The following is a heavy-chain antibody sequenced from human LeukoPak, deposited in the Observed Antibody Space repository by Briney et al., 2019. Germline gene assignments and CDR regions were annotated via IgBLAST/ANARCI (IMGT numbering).Heavy chain of an antibody. Sequence: GASVKVSCKASGYTFTSYDINWVRQATGQGLEWMGWINPNSGGTNYAQKFQGRVTMTRDTSISTAYMELSRLRSDDTAVYYCASRYCSGGSCYWGLASPSDDAFDIWGQGTMVTVSS. CDR1: GYTFTSYD. J-gene: IGHJ3*02. CDR3: ASRYCSGGSCYWGLASPSDDAFDI. V-gene: IGHV1-2*02. D-gene: IGHD2-15*01. CDR2: INPNSGGT.